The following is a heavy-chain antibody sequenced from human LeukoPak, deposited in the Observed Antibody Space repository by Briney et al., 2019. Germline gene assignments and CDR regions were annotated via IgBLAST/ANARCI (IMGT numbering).Heavy chain of an antibody. CDR3: ARRTIFGVVTTAKFDY. J-gene: IGHJ4*02. Sequence: SETLSLTCAVYGGSFSGYYWSWIRQPPGKGLEWIGEINHSGSTNYNPSLKSRVTISVDTSKNQFSLKLSSVTAADTAVYYCARRTIFGVVTTAKFDYWGQGTLVTVSS. CDR1: GGSFSGYY. D-gene: IGHD3-3*01. V-gene: IGHV4-34*01. CDR2: INHSGST.